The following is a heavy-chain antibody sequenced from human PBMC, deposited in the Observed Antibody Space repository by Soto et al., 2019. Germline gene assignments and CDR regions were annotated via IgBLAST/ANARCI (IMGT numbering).Heavy chain of an antibody. CDR3: ARVRITMVRGVRNWFDP. CDR2: INHSGST. V-gene: IGHV4-34*01. Sequence: SETLSLTCAVYGGSFSGYYWSWIRQPPGKGLEWIGEINHSGSTNYNPSLKSRVTISVDTSKNQFSLKLSSVTAADTAVYYCARVRITMVRGVRNWFDPWGQGTLVTLSS. J-gene: IGHJ5*02. CDR1: GGSFSGYY. D-gene: IGHD3-10*01.